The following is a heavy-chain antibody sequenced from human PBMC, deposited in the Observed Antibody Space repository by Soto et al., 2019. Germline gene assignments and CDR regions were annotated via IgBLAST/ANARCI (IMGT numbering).Heavy chain of an antibody. CDR2: VYTSGST. CDR1: GGSINSYY. D-gene: IGHD1-26*01. J-gene: IGHJ5*02. Sequence: KASETLSLTCTVSGGSINSYYWSWIRQPAGKGLEWIGRVYTSGSTNYNPSLKSRVTMSVGTSKNRFSLKLSSVTAADTAVYYCARGIYSKVGATIWFDPWGQGTLVTVSS. CDR3: ARGIYSKVGATIWFDP. V-gene: IGHV4-4*07.